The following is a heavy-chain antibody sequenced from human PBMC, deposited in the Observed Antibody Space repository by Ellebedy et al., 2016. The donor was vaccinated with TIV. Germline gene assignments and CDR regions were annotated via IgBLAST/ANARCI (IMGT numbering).Heavy chain of an antibody. Sequence: MPGGSLRLSCTVTGDSISRYCWSWIRQPPGKGLEWIGNIYYSGSTNYKPSLKSRLIISRDTSKNQFSLRLNSVTVADTAVYYCARLSSPKEGWLDPWGQGTLVTVSS. CDR2: IYYSGST. V-gene: IGHV4-59*01. J-gene: IGHJ5*02. CDR3: ARLSSPKEGWLDP. CDR1: GDSISRYC.